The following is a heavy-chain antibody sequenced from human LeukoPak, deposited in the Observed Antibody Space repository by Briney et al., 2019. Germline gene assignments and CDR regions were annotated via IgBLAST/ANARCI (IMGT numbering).Heavy chain of an antibody. D-gene: IGHD3-22*01. CDR1: GFTFSSYE. CDR2: ISSSGSTI. J-gene: IGHJ3*02. Sequence: GGSLRLSCAASGFTFSSYEMNWVRQAPGKGLEWVSYISSSGSTIYYADSVKGRFTISSDNAKNSLYLQMNSLRAEDTAAYYCAVSYYYDSSDIWGQGTMVTVSS. CDR3: AVSYYYDSSDI. V-gene: IGHV3-48*03.